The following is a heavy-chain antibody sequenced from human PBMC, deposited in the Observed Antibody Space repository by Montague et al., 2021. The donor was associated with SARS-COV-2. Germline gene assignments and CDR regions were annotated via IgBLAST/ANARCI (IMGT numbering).Heavy chain of an antibody. CDR3: ARMSMHYVDTSNSRRGGLDV. J-gene: IGHJ6*02. D-gene: IGHD3-16*01. CDR1: GFTFSSYA. CDR2: ISYDGSNK. V-gene: IGHV3-30-3*01. Sequence: SLRLSCAASGFTFSSYAMHWVRQAPGKGLEWVAVISYDGSNKYYADSVKGRFTISRDNSKNTLYLQMNSLRAEDTAVYYCARMSMHYVDTSNSRRGGLDVWGQGTTVIVSS.